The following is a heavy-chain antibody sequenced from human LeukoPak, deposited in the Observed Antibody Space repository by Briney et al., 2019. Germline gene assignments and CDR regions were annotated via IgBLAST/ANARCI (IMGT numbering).Heavy chain of an antibody. D-gene: IGHD6-19*01. CDR3: AKDVSEWLAFDY. Sequence: SGGSLRLSCAASGFMFNNYWMHWVRQAPGRGLEWVSRIKGDTSYANYADSVKGRFTISRDKSKNTLYLQMNSLRAEDTAVYYCAKDVSEWLAFDYWGQGTLVTVSS. J-gene: IGHJ4*02. CDR1: GFMFNNYW. V-gene: IGHV3-74*01. CDR2: IKGDTSYA.